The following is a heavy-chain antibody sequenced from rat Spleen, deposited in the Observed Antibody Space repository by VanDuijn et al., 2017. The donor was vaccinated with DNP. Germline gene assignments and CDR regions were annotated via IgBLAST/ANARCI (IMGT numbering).Heavy chain of an antibody. D-gene: IGHD1-2*01. J-gene: IGHJ3*01. CDR3: ASYYYSSYTPHSL. CDR1: GFTFSTAW. V-gene: IGHV6-6*01. CDR2: IKAKSNNYAT. Sequence: EVQVLESGGGLVQPGNSLKLSCVTSGFTFSTAWMYWYRQFPEKRLEWVARIKAKSNNYATDYTESVKGRFTISREDSKSSIYLQMNNLKEEDTAIYYCASYYYSSYTPHSLWGQGTLVTVSS.